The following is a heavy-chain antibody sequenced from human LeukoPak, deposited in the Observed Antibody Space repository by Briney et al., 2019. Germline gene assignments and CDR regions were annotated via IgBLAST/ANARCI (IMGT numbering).Heavy chain of an antibody. J-gene: IGHJ3*01. Sequence: PSETLSLNCAVSGGSISSTSYYWAWIRQPPGKGPESIGTIYYSGSTYHNPSLKSRVTMSVDTSRNQFSLKLSSVDAADTAVYYCAKAGVRYFDTSGLYAFDLWGQGTTVTVSS. CDR1: GGSISSTSYY. CDR3: AKAGVRYFDTSGLYAFDL. D-gene: IGHD3-22*01. CDR2: IYYSGST. V-gene: IGHV4-39*01.